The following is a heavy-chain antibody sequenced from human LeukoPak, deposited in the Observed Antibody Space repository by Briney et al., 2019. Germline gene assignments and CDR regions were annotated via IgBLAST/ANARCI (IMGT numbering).Heavy chain of an antibody. Sequence: PGGSLRLSCAASGFIVSSNYMSWVRQAPGKGLEWVSVIYGGGSTYYADSVKGRFTISRDNSKNTLYLQMNSLRAEDTAVYYCAGSRYSSSWFDYWGQGTLVTVSS. CDR1: GFIVSSNY. V-gene: IGHV3-53*01. J-gene: IGHJ4*02. CDR2: IYGGGST. CDR3: AGSRYSSSWFDY. D-gene: IGHD6-13*01.